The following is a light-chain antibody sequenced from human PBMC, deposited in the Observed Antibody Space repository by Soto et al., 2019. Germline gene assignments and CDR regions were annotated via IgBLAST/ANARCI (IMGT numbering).Light chain of an antibody. Sequence: EIVLTQSPGSLSLSPGQRATLSCRDSQSVDTTFFAWYQKKPGQAPRLLIYGASKRATGIPDRFSGSGSGTDFTLIISRLEPEDFAVYYCQQYMSSVTFGQGTKVEIK. J-gene: IGKJ1*01. CDR2: GAS. CDR1: QSVDTTF. CDR3: QQYMSSVT. V-gene: IGKV3-20*01.